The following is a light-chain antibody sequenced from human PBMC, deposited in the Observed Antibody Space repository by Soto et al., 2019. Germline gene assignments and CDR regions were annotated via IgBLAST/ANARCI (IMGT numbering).Light chain of an antibody. Sequence: QSALTQPASVSGSPGQSITIPCTGTSSDLAIYNYVSWYQQRPGKAPKLMIYQVTNRPSGVSNRFSGSRSGNTASLTISGLQAEDEADYYCSSYTDSSNYVFGTGTKLTVL. CDR2: QVT. CDR3: SSYTDSSNYV. CDR1: SSDLAIYNY. J-gene: IGLJ1*01. V-gene: IGLV2-14*01.